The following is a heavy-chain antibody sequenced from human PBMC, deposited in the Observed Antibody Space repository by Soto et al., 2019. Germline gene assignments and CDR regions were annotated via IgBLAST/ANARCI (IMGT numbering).Heavy chain of an antibody. CDR1: GFTFSSYA. J-gene: IGHJ1*01. CDR3: APSSGWPEYFQH. Sequence: PGGSLRLSCAASGFTFSSYAMSWVRQAPGKGLEWVSAISGSGGSTYYADSVKGRFTISRDNSKNTLYLQMNSLRAEDTAVYYCAPSSGWPEYFQHWGQGTLVTVSS. D-gene: IGHD6-19*01. V-gene: IGHV3-23*01. CDR2: ISGSGGST.